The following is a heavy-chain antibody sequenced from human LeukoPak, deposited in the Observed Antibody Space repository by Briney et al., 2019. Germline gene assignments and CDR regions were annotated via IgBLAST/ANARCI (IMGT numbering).Heavy chain of an antibody. CDR3: ARARYYGSGSYGY. CDR1: GGSFSGYY. CDR2: INRSGST. D-gene: IGHD3-10*01. V-gene: IGHV4-34*01. Sequence: PSETLSLTCAVYGGSFSGYYWSWIRQPPGKGLEWIGEINRSGSTNYNPSLKSRVTISVDTSKNQFSLKLSSVTAADTAVYYCARARYYGSGSYGYWGQGTLVTVSS. J-gene: IGHJ4*02.